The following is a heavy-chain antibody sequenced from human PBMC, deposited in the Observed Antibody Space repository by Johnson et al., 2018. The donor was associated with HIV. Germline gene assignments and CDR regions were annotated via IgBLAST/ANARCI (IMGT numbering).Heavy chain of an antibody. CDR3: ARTSLAMATISAFDI. J-gene: IGHJ3*02. D-gene: IGHD5-24*01. CDR1: GFTFSSYG. Sequence: QVQLVESGGGVVQPGRSLRLSCAASGFTFSSYGMHWVRQAPGKGLEWVAVISYDGSNKYYADSVKGRFTISRDNSKNTLYLQMNSLRAEDTAVYYCARTSLAMATISAFDIWGQGTMVTVSS. V-gene: IGHV3-30*19. CDR2: ISYDGSNK.